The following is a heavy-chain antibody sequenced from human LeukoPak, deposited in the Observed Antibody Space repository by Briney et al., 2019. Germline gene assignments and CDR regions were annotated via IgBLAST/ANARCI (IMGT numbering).Heavy chain of an antibody. CDR3: ADLGTSD. V-gene: IGHV3-7*01. CDR2: INSDGSAK. J-gene: IGHJ4*02. D-gene: IGHD1-7*01. Sequence: GGSLRLSCAVSGFRFSSQWMTWVRQAPGTGLEWVATINSDGSAKYHVDSVEDRFTISRDNAKNLVYLQMSILRAEDTAVYYCADLGTSDCGQGTLVTVSS. CDR1: GFRFSSQW.